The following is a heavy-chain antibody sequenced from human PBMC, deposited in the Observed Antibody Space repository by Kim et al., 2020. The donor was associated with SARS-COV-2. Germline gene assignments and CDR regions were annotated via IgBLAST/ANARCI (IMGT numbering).Heavy chain of an antibody. J-gene: IGHJ6*02. CDR3: ARAPFDIVATTTTYYYYGMDV. CDR2: INWNGGST. Sequence: GGSLRLSCAASGFTFDDYGMSWVRQAPGKGLEWVSGINWNGGSTGYADSVKGRFTISRDNAKNSLYLQMNSLRAEDTALYHCARAPFDIVATTTTYYYYGMDVWGQGTTVTVSS. V-gene: IGHV3-20*01. D-gene: IGHD5-12*01. CDR1: GFTFDDYG.